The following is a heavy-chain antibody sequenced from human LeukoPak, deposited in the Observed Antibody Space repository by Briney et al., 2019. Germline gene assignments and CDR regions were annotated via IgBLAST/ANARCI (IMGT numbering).Heavy chain of an antibody. Sequence: ASVKVSCKASGYTFTSYYMHWVRQAPGQGLEWMGIINPSGGSTSYAQKFQGRVTMTRDTSTSTVYMELSSLRSEDTAVYYCAGARHYYDSSGPTTIDYWGQGTLVTVSS. J-gene: IGHJ4*02. CDR3: AGARHYYDSSGPTTIDY. V-gene: IGHV1-46*01. CDR2: INPSGGST. CDR1: GYTFTSYY. D-gene: IGHD3-22*01.